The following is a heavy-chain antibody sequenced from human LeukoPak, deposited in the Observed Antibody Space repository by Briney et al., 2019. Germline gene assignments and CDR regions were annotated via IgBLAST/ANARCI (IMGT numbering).Heavy chain of an antibody. CDR2: IKADGSEK. J-gene: IGHJ4*02. CDR3: AYRNNFEY. CDR1: GFSFSGHC. D-gene: IGHD1-26*01. Sequence: AGSLRLSCAASGFSFSGHCMNWVRQPPGKGLEWVANIKADGSEKYYVDSVKGRFTISRDDAKRTVDLQMDNLRAEDTAIYYCAYRNNFEYWGQGALVTVSS. V-gene: IGHV3-7*05.